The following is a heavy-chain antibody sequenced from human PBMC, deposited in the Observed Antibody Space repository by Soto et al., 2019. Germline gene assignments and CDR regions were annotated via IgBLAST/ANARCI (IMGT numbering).Heavy chain of an antibody. D-gene: IGHD1-26*01. Sequence: QVQLQESGPGLVKPSQNLSLTCTVSGGSISSGDYYWSWIRQPPGKGLEWIGYIYYSGSTDYNPSLKSRVTISVATSKTQFSLKLSSVTAADTAVYYCASVSPLYSGSRPFDYWGQGTLVTVSS. CDR1: GGSISSGDYY. V-gene: IGHV4-30-4*01. CDR2: IYYSGST. J-gene: IGHJ4*02. CDR3: ASVSPLYSGSRPFDY.